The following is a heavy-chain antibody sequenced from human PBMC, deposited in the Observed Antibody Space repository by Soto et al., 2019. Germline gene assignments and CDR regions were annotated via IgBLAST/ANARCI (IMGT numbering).Heavy chain of an antibody. CDR2: ISSSSSTI. CDR3: AREGTRGGFLNWFDP. J-gene: IGHJ5*02. V-gene: IGHV3-48*02. D-gene: IGHD3-10*01. CDR1: GFTFSSYS. Sequence: EVQLVESGGGLVQPGGSLRLSCAASGFTFSSYSMNWVRQAPGKGLEWVSCISSSSSTIYYADSVKGRYTISRDNAKNSLYLQMNSLRDEATAVYYCAREGTRGGFLNWFDPWGQGTLVTVSS.